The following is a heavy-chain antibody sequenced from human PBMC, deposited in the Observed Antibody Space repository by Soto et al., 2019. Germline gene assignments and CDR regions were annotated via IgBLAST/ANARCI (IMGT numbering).Heavy chain of an antibody. J-gene: IGHJ4*02. CDR3: VAVAVSGPYAWDY. D-gene: IGHD6-19*01. Sequence: QVTLKESGPVLVKPTETLTLTCTVSGFSLSNARRGVSWIRQPPGKALEWLAHIFSNDEKSYSTSLKRRLTISKDTSKSQVVLTMTNMDPVDTATYYCVAVAVSGPYAWDYWGQGTLVTVSS. CDR2: IFSNDEK. V-gene: IGHV2-26*01. CDR1: GFSLSNARRG.